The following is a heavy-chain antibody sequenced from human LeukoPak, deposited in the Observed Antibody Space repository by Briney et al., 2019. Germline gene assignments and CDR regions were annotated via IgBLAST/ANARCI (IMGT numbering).Heavy chain of an antibody. CDR2: IYSGGST. CDR1: GFTVSSNY. CDR3: ARGHVFGFDYYYYLDV. D-gene: IGHD3-16*01. J-gene: IGHJ6*03. V-gene: IGHV3-53*01. Sequence: GGSLRLSCAASGFTVSSNYMSWVRQAPGKGLEWVSVIYSGGSTYYADSVKGRFTISRDNSKKTMYLQMKSLRAEDTAVYHCARGHVFGFDYYYYLDVWGKGTTVAVSS.